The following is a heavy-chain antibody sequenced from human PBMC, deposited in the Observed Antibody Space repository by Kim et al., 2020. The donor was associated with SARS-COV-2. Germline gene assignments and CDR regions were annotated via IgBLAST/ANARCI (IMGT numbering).Heavy chain of an antibody. D-gene: IGHD6-19*01. J-gene: IGHJ6*02. CDR1: GFTFSSYA. Sequence: GGSLRLSCAASGFTFSSYAMSWVRQAPGKGLEWVSAISGSGGSTYYADSVKGRFTISRDNSKNTLYLQMNSLRAEDTAVYYCAKDLSAVAGTRGGMDVWGQGTTVTVSS. CDR2: ISGSGGST. CDR3: AKDLSAVAGTRGGMDV. V-gene: IGHV3-23*01.